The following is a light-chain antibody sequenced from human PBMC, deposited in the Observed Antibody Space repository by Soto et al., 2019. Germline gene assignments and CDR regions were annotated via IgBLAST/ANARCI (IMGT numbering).Light chain of an antibody. V-gene: IGKV3-20*01. Sequence: EIVLTQSPGTLSLSPGERATLSCKSSQRISSNFLAWYQQKPGQAPRLLIYGASNRATGIPDRFSGSGSGTDFTLTINRLEPEDFAVYYCQQYSNWPRTFGQGTKVDIK. CDR2: GAS. J-gene: IGKJ1*01. CDR1: QRISSNF. CDR3: QQYSNWPRT.